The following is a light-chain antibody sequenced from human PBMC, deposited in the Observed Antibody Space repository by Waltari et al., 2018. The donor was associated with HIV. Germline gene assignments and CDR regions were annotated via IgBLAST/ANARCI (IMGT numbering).Light chain of an antibody. V-gene: IGLV1-40*01. CDR3: QSYDSSLSGWV. J-gene: IGLJ3*02. CDR1: NSNLRAGHD. CDR2: GNS. Sequence: QSVLPQPPSVSGAPGQRVTISCTCSNSNLRAGHDIHWYQQLPGTAPKLLIYGNSNRPSGVPDRFSGSKSGTSASLAITGLQAEDEADYYCQSYDSSLSGWVFGGGTKLTVL.